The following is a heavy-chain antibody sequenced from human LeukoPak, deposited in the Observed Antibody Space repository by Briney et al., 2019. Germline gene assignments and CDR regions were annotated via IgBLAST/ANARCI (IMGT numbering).Heavy chain of an antibody. Sequence: QPGGSLRLSCVTFGFTFRGYWMSWFRQAPGKGLEWVGNIQPDGSGAFYVDAMRGRFTISRDNAQNSLYLQINSLRAEDTAVYYCAREDDHNTNDCWGQGTLVTVSS. CDR2: IQPDGSGA. CDR3: AREDDHNTNDC. J-gene: IGHJ4*02. CDR1: GFTFRGYW. V-gene: IGHV3-7*01. D-gene: IGHD5-24*01.